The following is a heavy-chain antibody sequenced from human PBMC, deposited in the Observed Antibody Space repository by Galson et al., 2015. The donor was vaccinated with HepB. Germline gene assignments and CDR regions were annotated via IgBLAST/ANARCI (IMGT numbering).Heavy chain of an antibody. D-gene: IGHD1-26*01. J-gene: IGHJ4*02. Sequence: SVKVSCKASGGTFSSYAISWVRQAPGQGLEWMGRINPNSGGTNYAQKFQGRVTMTRDTSISTAYMELGRLRSDDTVVYYCARSGVGATTHFDYWGQGTLVTVSS. V-gene: IGHV1-2*05. CDR3: ARSGVGATTHFDY. CDR1: GGTFSSYA. CDR2: INPNSGGT.